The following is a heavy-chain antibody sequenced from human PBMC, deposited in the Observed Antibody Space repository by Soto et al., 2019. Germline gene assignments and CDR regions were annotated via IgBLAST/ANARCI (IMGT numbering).Heavy chain of an antibody. CDR1: GFTFSDYA. CDR2: VYHDGRNT. CDR3: AKGGRQWLVTSDFNY. V-gene: IGHV3-30*18. Sequence: VQLVESGGGVVQPGRSLRLSCAASGFTFSDYAMHWVRQAPGKGLEWVAVVYHDGRNTHYADSVKGRFTISRDISKNTVSLEMNSLSAEDTAVYYCAKGGRQWLVTSDFNYWGQGALVTVSS. J-gene: IGHJ4*02. D-gene: IGHD6-19*01.